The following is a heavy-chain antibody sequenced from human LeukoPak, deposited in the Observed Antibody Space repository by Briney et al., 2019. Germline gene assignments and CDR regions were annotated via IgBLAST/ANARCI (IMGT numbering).Heavy chain of an antibody. J-gene: IGHJ5*02. CDR3: ARRWELQGGVWFDP. CDR1: GGSISSGGYY. CDR2: IYYSGST. D-gene: IGHD1-26*01. V-gene: IGHV4-31*03. Sequence: PSETLSLTCTVSGGSISSGGYYWSWIRQHPGKGLEWIGYIYYSGSTYYNPSLKSRVTISVDTSKNQFSLKLSSVTAADTAVYYCARRWELQGGVWFDPWGQGTLVTVSS.